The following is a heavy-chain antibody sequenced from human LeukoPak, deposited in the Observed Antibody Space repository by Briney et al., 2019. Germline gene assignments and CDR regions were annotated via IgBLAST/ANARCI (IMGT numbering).Heavy chain of an antibody. CDR3: ARDRPGGYFDY. Sequence: GRSLRLSCGASGLTFSSYWLSWVRQAPGKGLEWVYNIKEDGSEKYYVDSVKGRFTISRDNAEKSVYLQMNSLRAEDTAVYYCARDRPGGYFDYWGQGTLVTVSS. V-gene: IGHV3-7*04. J-gene: IGHJ4*02. CDR1: GLTFSSYW. CDR2: IKEDGSEK. D-gene: IGHD3-16*01.